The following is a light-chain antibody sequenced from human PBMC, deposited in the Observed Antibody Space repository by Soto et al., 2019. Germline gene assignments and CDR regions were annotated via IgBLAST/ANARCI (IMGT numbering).Light chain of an antibody. Sequence: QSVLTQPASVSGSPGQSINISCTGTSSDIGGYNCVSWYHQHPGKAPKLMIYDVSNRPSGVSNRFSGSESGDTASLTISGLQAEDEADYYYTSYTSSSTLVVFGGGTKLTVL. J-gene: IGLJ2*01. CDR3: TSYTSSSTLVV. CDR2: DVS. CDR1: SSDIGGYNC. V-gene: IGLV2-14*01.